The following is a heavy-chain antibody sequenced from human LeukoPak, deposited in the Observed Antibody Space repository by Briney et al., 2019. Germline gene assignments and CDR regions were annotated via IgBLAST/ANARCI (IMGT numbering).Heavy chain of an antibody. CDR3: ASYDYGGNSQFDY. V-gene: IGHV4-38-2*02. Sequence: SETLSLTCTVSGYSISSGYYWGWIRQPPGKGLEWIGSIYHSGSTYYNPSLKSRVTISVDTSKNQFSLKLSSVTAADTAVYYCASYDYGGNSQFDYWGQGTLVTVSS. CDR1: GYSISSGYY. D-gene: IGHD4-23*01. CDR2: IYHSGST. J-gene: IGHJ4*02.